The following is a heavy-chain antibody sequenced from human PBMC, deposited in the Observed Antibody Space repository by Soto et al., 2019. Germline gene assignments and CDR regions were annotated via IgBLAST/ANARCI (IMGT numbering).Heavy chain of an antibody. J-gene: IGHJ1*01. CDR2: AYHNGLT. CDR1: GDSVTSNVW. V-gene: IGHV4-4*02. Sequence: SETLSLTCAVSGDSVTSNVWWSWVRQSPGKGLEWVGEAYHNGLTDYNPSLKSRVTMSVDTSKNEFFLKLTSLTAADKAIYYGMRVSAVPGESRPFGSWGQGILVTVSS. D-gene: IGHD3-16*01. CDR3: MRVSAVPGESRPFGS.